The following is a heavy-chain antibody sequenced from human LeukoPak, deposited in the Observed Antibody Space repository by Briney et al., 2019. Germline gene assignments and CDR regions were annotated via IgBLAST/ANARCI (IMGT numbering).Heavy chain of an antibody. D-gene: IGHD6-6*01. Sequence: ASVNVSCKASGCTFTTYYIHWVRQAPGQGLERMGMINPSGGSTTYAQKFQGRVTMTRDTSTSTVYMELSSLRSEDTAVFYWARGEIAARLASWGEGTLVTVSS. CDR1: GCTFTTYY. CDR2: INPSGGST. J-gene: IGHJ5*01. V-gene: IGHV1-46*01. CDR3: ARGEIAARLAS.